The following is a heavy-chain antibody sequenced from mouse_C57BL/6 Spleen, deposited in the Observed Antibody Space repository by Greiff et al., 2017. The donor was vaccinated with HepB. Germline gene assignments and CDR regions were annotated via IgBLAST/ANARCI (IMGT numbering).Heavy chain of an antibody. CDR1: GYTFTDYE. Sequence: QVQLQQSGAELVRPGASVTLSCKASGYTFTDYEMHWVKQTPVHGLEWIGAIDPETGGTAYNQKFKGKAILTADKSSSTAYMELRSLTSEDSAVYYCTKIYYDYWYYFDYWGQGTTLTVSS. CDR2: IDPETGGT. J-gene: IGHJ2*01. CDR3: TKIYYDYWYYFDY. V-gene: IGHV1-15*01. D-gene: IGHD2-4*01.